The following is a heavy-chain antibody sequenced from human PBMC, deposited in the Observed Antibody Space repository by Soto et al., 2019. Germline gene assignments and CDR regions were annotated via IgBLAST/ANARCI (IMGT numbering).Heavy chain of an antibody. CDR1: AASFSKYY. Sequence: AEPLSLTCTVSAASFSKYYWTWIRQPPGKGLEWIGYVYFNGNTNYNPSLKRRVSISIDTSKNQISLTLNSVTAADTAVYYCASVTFGGVVLAHWGQGTLVPVSS. D-gene: IGHD3-16*01. V-gene: IGHV4-59*01. CDR2: VYFNGNT. J-gene: IGHJ4*02. CDR3: ASVTFGGVVLAH.